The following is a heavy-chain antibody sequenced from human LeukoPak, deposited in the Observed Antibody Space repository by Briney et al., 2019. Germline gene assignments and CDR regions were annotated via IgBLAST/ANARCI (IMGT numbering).Heavy chain of an antibody. V-gene: IGHV1-8*01. CDR3: ARIPIAVAGVSYYYYMDV. Sequence: GASVKVSCKASGYTFTSYDINWVGQAPGQGLEWMGWMNPNSGNTGYAQKFQGRVTMTRNTSISTAYMELSSLRSEDTAVYYCARIPIAVAGVSYYYYMDVWGKGTTVTVSS. CDR1: GYTFTSYD. CDR2: MNPNSGNT. J-gene: IGHJ6*03. D-gene: IGHD6-19*01.